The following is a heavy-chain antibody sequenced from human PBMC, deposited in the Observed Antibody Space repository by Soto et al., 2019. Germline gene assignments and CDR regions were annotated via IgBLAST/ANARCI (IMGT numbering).Heavy chain of an antibody. CDR1: GGSISSGDYY. CDR2: IYYSGST. V-gene: IGHV4-30-4*01. D-gene: IGHD4-17*01. CDR3: ASGRDDYGDQRGEVN. J-gene: IGHJ4*02. Sequence: QVQLQESGPGLVKPSQTLSLTCTVSGGSISSGDYYWSWIRQPPGKGLEWIGYIYYSGSTYYNPSLKSRVTISVDTSKNQFSLKLSSVTAADTAVSYCASGRDDYGDQRGEVNWGQGTLVTVSS.